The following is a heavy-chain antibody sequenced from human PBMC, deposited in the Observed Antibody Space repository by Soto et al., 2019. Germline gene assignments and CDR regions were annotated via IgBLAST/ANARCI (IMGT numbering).Heavy chain of an antibody. CDR1: GYSFTSYW. V-gene: IGHV5-10-1*01. CDR2: IDPSDSYT. D-gene: IGHD6-13*01. CDR3: ARLQAAAGDNDLTFDY. J-gene: IGHJ4*02. Sequence: EVQLVPSGAEVKKPGESLRISCKGSGYSFTSYWISWVRQMPGNGLEWVGRIDPSDSYTNSSPSSQGHVTISADKSISTAYLQWSSVKALDTAMYYCARLQAAAGDNDLTFDYWGQGTLVTVSS.